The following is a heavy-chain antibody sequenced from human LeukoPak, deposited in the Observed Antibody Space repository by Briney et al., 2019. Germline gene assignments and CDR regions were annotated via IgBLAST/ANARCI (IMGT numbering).Heavy chain of an antibody. J-gene: IGHJ4*02. Sequence: GGSLRLSCAASGFTFSSYAMHWVRQAPGKGLEWVAVISYDGSNKYYADSVKGRFTISRDNSKNTLYLQMNSLRAEDTAVYYCARDLPYSSSWYPPLDYWGQGTLVTVSS. CDR1: GFTFSSYA. D-gene: IGHD6-13*01. CDR2: ISYDGSNK. CDR3: ARDLPYSSSWYPPLDY. V-gene: IGHV3-30-3*01.